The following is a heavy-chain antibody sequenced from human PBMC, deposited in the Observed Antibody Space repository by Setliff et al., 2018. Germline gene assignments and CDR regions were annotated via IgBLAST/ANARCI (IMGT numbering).Heavy chain of an antibody. J-gene: IGHJ4*02. CDR2: ITDSGSKI. D-gene: IGHD2-21*01. V-gene: IGHV3-23*01. Sequence: GESLKISCVGSDFTFSNSAMSWVRQAPGKGLEWVSTITDSGSKILYVDSVKGRFTVSRDNSKNSLYLQMDSLRPEDTAVYYCAKDRLFPRYWGLGTLVTVSS. CDR1: DFTFSNSA. CDR3: AKDRLFPRY.